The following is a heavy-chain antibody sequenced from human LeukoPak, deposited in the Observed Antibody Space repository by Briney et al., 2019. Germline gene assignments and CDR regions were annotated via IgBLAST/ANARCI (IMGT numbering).Heavy chain of an antibody. Sequence: GRSLRLSCAASGFTFSSYAMHWVRQAPGKGPEWVAVISYDGSNKYYADSVKGRFTISRDNSKNTLYLQMNSLRAEDTAVYYCARAPYYYGSGSYPLPNYFDYWGQGTLVTVSS. V-gene: IGHV3-30-3*01. D-gene: IGHD3-10*01. J-gene: IGHJ4*02. CDR1: GFTFSSYA. CDR3: ARAPYYYGSGSYPLPNYFDY. CDR2: ISYDGSNK.